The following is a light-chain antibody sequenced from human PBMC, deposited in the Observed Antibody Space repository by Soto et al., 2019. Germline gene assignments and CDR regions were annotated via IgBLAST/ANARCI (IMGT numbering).Light chain of an antibody. V-gene: IGKV3-20*01. Sequence: EIVLTQSPGTLSLSPGERATLSCRASQSVSSSYLAWYLQKPGQAPRLLIYGASSRATGIPDRFSGSGSGTDFTLTISRLEPEDFAVYYCQQYGSLTWTFGQGTKVDIK. CDR1: QSVSSSY. CDR3: QQYGSLTWT. J-gene: IGKJ1*01. CDR2: GAS.